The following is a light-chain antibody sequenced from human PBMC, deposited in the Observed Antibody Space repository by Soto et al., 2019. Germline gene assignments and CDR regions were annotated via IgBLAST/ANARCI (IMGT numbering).Light chain of an antibody. Sequence: EIVLTQSPATLSLSPGERATLSCRASQSVSSYLAWYQQKPGQAPRLLIYDASNRATGIPARFSGSESGTDFTLTISSLEPEDFEVYYCQQRSNWPLTFGGGTKVEIK. J-gene: IGKJ4*01. CDR1: QSVSSY. V-gene: IGKV3-11*01. CDR3: QQRSNWPLT. CDR2: DAS.